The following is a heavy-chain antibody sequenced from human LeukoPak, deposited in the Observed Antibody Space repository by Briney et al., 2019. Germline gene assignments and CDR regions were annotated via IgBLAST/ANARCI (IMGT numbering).Heavy chain of an antibody. Sequence: GGSLRLSCAASGFTFSSYDMHWVRHATGKGLEWVSAIGTAGDTYYPGSVKGRFTISRENAKNSLYLQMNSLRAGDTAVYYCARDTGVYGGNSVSWYFDLWGRGTLVTVSS. CDR1: GFTFSSYD. V-gene: IGHV3-13*01. CDR2: IGTAGDT. J-gene: IGHJ2*01. CDR3: ARDTGVYGGNSVSWYFDL. D-gene: IGHD4-23*01.